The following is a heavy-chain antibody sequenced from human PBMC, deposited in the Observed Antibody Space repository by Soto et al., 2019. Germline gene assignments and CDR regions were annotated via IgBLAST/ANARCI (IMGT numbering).Heavy chain of an antibody. V-gene: IGHV3-7*01. Sequence: EVQLVESGGGLVQPGGSLRLSCVDSGFTFSSYWMSWVRQAPVKGLEWVGNIKQDGSEENYVDSLKGRFTISRDNAKNSMHLQMNSLRAEDTAVYYCARIAATGRGWDVWGQGTTVVVSS. J-gene: IGHJ6*02. D-gene: IGHD6-13*01. CDR3: ARIAATGRGWDV. CDR2: IKQDGSEE. CDR1: GFTFSSYW.